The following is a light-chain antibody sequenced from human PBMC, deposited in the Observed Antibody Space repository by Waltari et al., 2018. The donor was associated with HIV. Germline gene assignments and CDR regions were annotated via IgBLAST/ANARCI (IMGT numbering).Light chain of an antibody. Sequence: SYELTQPPSVSVSPGQTASITCSGDKLGDQYASWYQQKPGQSPVMVIYQDSERPSGIPERFSGSNSGNTATLTISGTQAMDEADYYCQAWDNSTAVFGGGTKLTVL. CDR3: QAWDNSTAV. CDR1: KLGDQY. J-gene: IGLJ2*01. V-gene: IGLV3-1*01. CDR2: QDS.